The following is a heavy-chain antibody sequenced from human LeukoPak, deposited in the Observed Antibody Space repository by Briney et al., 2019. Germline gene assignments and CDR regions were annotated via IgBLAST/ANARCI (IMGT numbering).Heavy chain of an antibody. V-gene: IGHV3-23*01. CDR3: AKTESSWYDPFDY. D-gene: IGHD6-13*01. CDR2: ISGSGGST. Sequence: GGSLRLSCAASGFTFSSYAMSWVRQAPGKGLEWVSAISGSGGSTYYVDSVKGRFTISRDNSKNTLYLQMNSLRAEDTAVYYCAKTESSWYDPFDYWGQGTLVTVSS. J-gene: IGHJ4*02. CDR1: GFTFSSYA.